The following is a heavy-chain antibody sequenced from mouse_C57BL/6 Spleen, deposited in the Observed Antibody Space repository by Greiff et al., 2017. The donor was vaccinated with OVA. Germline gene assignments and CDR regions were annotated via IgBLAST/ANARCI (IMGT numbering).Heavy chain of an antibody. CDR1: GYTFTSYW. V-gene: IGHV1-55*01. CDR3: ARFYYGNHWAMDY. J-gene: IGHJ4*01. D-gene: IGHD2-1*01. CDR2: IYPGSGST. Sequence: QVQLQQSGAELVKPGASVKMSCKASGYTFTSYWITWVKQRPGQGLEWIGDIYPGSGSTNYNEKFKSKATLTVDTSSSTAYMQLSSLTSEDSAVYYCARFYYGNHWAMDYWGQGTSVTVSS.